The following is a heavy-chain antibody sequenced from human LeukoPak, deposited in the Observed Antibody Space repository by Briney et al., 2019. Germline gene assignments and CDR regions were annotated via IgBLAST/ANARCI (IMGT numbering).Heavy chain of an antibody. CDR2: INHSGST. V-gene: IGHV4-34*01. CDR3: AINNYDSSGYYGALDI. CDR1: GGSFSGYY. J-gene: IGHJ3*02. Sequence: SETLSLTCAVYGGSFSGYYWSWIRQPPGKGLEWIGEINHSGSTNYNPSLKSRVTISVDTSKNQFSLKLSSVTAADTAVYYCAINNYDSSGYYGALDIWGQGTMVTVSS. D-gene: IGHD3-22*01.